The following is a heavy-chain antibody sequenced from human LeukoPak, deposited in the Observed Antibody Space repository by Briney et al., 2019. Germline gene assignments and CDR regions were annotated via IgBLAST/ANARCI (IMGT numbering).Heavy chain of an antibody. CDR2: ISSSSSYI. CDR3: ARDLAYYYDSSGYTP. CDR1: GFTFSSYS. Sequence: NTGGSLRLSCAASGFTFSSYSMNWVRQAPGKGLEWVSSISSSSSYIYYADSVKGRFTISIDNAKNSLYLQMNSLRAEDTAVYYCARDLAYYYDSSGYTPWGQGTLVTVSS. D-gene: IGHD3-22*01. V-gene: IGHV3-21*01. J-gene: IGHJ5*02.